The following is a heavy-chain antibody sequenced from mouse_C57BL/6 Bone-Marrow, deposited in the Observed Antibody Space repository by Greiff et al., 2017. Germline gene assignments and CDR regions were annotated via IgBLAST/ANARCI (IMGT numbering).Heavy chain of an antibody. CDR2: INPYNGGT. CDR1: GYTFTDYY. J-gene: IGHJ2*01. V-gene: IGHV1-19*01. D-gene: IGHD1-1*01. Sequence: EVMLVESGPVLVKPGASVKMSCKASGYTFTDYYMNWVKQSHGKSLEWIGVINPYNGGTSYNQKFKGKATLTVDKSSSTAYMELNSLTSEDSAVYYCARGITTVVPDYWGQGTTLTVSS. CDR3: ARGITTVVPDY.